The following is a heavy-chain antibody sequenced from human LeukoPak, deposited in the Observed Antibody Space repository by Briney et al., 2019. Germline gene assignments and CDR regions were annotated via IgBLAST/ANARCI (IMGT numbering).Heavy chain of an antibody. D-gene: IGHD6-19*01. Sequence: SETLSLTCTVSFGSISSHYWSWIRQPPGKGLEWIGYIYHDGSTNYNPSLKSRVAMSIDTSKNHFSLKLTSVTAADTATYYCARETSLAGFASGLGFNYWGQGILVTVSS. J-gene: IGHJ4*02. CDR2: IYHDGST. V-gene: IGHV4-59*11. CDR3: ARETSLAGFASGLGFNY. CDR1: FGSISSHY.